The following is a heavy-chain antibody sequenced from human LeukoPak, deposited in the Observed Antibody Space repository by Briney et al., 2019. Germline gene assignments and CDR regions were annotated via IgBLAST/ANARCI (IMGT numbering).Heavy chain of an antibody. V-gene: IGHV5-51*01. CDR2: IYPGGSDT. J-gene: IGHJ5*02. D-gene: IGHD5-18*01. CDR3: ARFSMVTGRWFDP. Sequence: GESLKISCKGSGYSFTSYWIGWVRQMPGKGLEWMGIIYPGGSDTRYSPSFQGQVTISADKSISTAYLQWSSLKASDTAMYYCARFSMVTGRWFDPWGQGTLVTVSS. CDR1: GYSFTSYW.